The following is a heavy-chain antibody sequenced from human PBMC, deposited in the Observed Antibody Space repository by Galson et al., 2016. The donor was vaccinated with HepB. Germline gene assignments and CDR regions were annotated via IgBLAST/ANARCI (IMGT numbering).Heavy chain of an antibody. CDR2: IYSGGET. D-gene: IGHD1-26*01. J-gene: IGHJ4*02. CDR1: GFSVSRNY. Sequence: SLRLSCAASGFSVSRNYLTWVRQAPGKGLEWVSLIYSGGETYYADSVKGRFPNSRDESKNTMFLQMNSLRVEDTAVYYCARDGGSNPNWAGGQGTLVTVSS. CDR3: ARDGGSNPNWA. V-gene: IGHV3-66*02.